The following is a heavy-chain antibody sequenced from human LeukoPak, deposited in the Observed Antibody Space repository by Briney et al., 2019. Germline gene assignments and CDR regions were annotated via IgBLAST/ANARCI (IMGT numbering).Heavy chain of an antibody. J-gene: IGHJ4*02. Sequence: GGSLRLSCAASGFAFTTYAMHWVRQAPGRGLEWVAVISYDGTIKYYADSVKGRFTISRDNSKNTLYLQMNSLRAEDTAVYYCANLHDYWGQGTLVSVSS. CDR2: ISYDGTIK. V-gene: IGHV3-30*18. CDR1: GFAFTTYA. CDR3: ANLHDY.